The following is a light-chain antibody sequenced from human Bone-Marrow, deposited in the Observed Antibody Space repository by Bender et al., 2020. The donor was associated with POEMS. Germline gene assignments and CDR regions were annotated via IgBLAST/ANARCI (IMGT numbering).Light chain of an antibody. CDR1: KLGDKF. J-gene: IGLJ3*02. CDR3: QAWDNSAPWGV. CDR2: EDV. Sequence: SYELTQPPSVSVSSGQTASITCFGNKLGDKFVFWYQHKPGKSPVLAIFEDVKRPSGIPERISGSNSGNAATLTISETRPTDEADYYCQAWDNSAPWGVFGGGTKLTVL. V-gene: IGLV3-1*01.